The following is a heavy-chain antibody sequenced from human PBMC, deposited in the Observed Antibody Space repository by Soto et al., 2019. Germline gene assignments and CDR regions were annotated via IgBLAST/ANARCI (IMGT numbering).Heavy chain of an antibody. Sequence: QVQLQESGPGLVKASETLSLSCTVSGHSISADYWSWIRQPAGKRLEWIGRVDASGNTNYNPSLKSRVTMSVDTSKNQFLLKVMSVKASATAMYVCARDVDVSVVPHWFDPWGQGALVTGSS. CDR1: GHSISADY. D-gene: IGHD3-22*01. V-gene: IGHV4-4*07. CDR3: ARDVDVSVVPHWFDP. CDR2: VDASGNT. J-gene: IGHJ5*02.